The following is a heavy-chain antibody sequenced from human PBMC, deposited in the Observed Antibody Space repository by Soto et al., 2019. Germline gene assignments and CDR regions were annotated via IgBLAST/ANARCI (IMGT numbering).Heavy chain of an antibody. CDR2: LIHGGST. CDR1: GASLGGFH. V-gene: IGHV4-34*12. J-gene: IGHJ3*02. CDR3: ARSPFGYAYARPTRREVGDSFDI. Sequence: SETLSLTCAIYGASLGGFHWTWLRQAPGKGLEWIGELIHGGSTNYNPSLKSRVSFSLDTSKNQFSLHLMSVTAADTAVYYCARSPFGYAYARPTRREVGDSFDIWGRGTMVTVSS. D-gene: IGHD3-16*01.